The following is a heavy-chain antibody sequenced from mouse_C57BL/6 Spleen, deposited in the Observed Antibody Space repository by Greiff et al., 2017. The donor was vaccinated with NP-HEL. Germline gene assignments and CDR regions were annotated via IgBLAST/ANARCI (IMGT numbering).Heavy chain of an antibody. Sequence: EVQGVESGGGLVKPGGSLKLSCAASGFTFSDYGMHWVRQAPEKGLEWVAYISSGSSTIYYADTVKGRFTISRDNAKNTLFLQMTSLRSEDTAMYYCARNIGGAWFAYWGQGTLVTVSA. D-gene: IGHD3-1*01. CDR2: ISSGSSTI. CDR1: GFTFSDYG. J-gene: IGHJ3*01. V-gene: IGHV5-17*01. CDR3: ARNIGGAWFAY.